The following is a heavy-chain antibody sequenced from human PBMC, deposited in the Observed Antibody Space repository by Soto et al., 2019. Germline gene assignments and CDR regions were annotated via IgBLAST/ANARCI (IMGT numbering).Heavy chain of an antibody. CDR2: TYYKSKWYN. CDR1: GDSVSTNSVG. J-gene: IGHJ3*02. CDR3: ARNIMSGSGVFDI. Sequence: SQTLSLTCAISGDSVSTNSVGWNWIRQSPSRGLEWLGRTYYKSKWYNDYAPSVKSRITINPDTSKNQFSLQLNSVTPEDTAVYYCARNIMSGSGVFDIWGQGTMVTVS. D-gene: IGHD2-8*01. V-gene: IGHV6-1*01.